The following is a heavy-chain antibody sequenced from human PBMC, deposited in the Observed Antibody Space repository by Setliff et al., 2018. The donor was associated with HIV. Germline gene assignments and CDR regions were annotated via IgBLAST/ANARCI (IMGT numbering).Heavy chain of an antibody. Sequence: VASVKVSCKASGYTFTGYYMHWVRQAPGQGLEWMGWINPNSGGTNYAQKFQGRVTMTRDTSISTAYMELSRLRSDDTAVYYCARGFRFRGIAAAAAFDYWGQGTLVTV. CDR2: INPNSGGT. V-gene: IGHV1-2*02. CDR1: GYTFTGYY. CDR3: ARGFRFRGIAAAAAFDY. J-gene: IGHJ4*02. D-gene: IGHD6-13*01.